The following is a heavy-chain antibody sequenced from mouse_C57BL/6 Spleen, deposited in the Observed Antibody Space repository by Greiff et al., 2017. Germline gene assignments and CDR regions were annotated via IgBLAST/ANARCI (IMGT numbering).Heavy chain of an antibody. CDR1: GYTFTSYW. CDR2: IDPSDSET. D-gene: IGHD2-3*01. J-gene: IGHJ2*01. Sequence: QVQLQQPGAELVRPGSSVKLSCKASGYTFTSYWMHWVKQRPIQGLEWIGNIDPSDSETHYNQKFKDKATLTVDKSSSTAYMQLSSLTSEDSAVYYCARDPLYDGYYNDWGQGTTLTVSS. CDR3: ARDPLYDGYYND. V-gene: IGHV1-52*01.